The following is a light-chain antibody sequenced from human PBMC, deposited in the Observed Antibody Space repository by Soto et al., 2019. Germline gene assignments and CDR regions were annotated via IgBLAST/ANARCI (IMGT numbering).Light chain of an antibody. CDR1: QSINSY. V-gene: IGKV1-39*01. CDR3: QQSYSTPPWT. Sequence: DLQMTQSPSSLSASVGDRVTITCRASQSINSYLNWYQQKPGKAPKLLIYAASSLQSGVPSRFSGSGSGTDFTLTISSLQPEDFATYYCQQSYSTPPWTFGQGTKVEIK. CDR2: AAS. J-gene: IGKJ1*01.